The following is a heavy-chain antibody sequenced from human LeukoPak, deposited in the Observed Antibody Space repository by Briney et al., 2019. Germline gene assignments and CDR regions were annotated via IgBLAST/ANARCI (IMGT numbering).Heavy chain of an antibody. D-gene: IGHD3-10*01. J-gene: IGHJ5*02. Sequence: GGSLRLSCTGSGFTFSSYTMNWVRQAPGKGLEWVSSISPSGASTFHAESVKGRFTISRDNAKRSLYFQMNALGGDDTAVYYCVRDYLGESGAGGSWGQGALVTVSS. CDR2: ISPSGAST. CDR1: GFTFSSYT. V-gene: IGHV3-21*01. CDR3: VRDYLGESGAGGS.